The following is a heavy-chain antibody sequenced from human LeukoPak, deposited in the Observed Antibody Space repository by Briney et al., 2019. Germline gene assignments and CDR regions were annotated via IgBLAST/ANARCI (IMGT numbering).Heavy chain of an antibody. Sequence: ASVKVSCKASGYTFTDYYMHWVRQAPGEGLEWMGWINPKSGDTNYAEKFHGRVSITRDTSISTVYMELSRLRSDDTAVYYCARAGTVMLLDYWGQGTLVTVSS. CDR1: GYTFTDYY. CDR2: INPKSGDT. V-gene: IGHV1-2*02. J-gene: IGHJ4*02. CDR3: ARAGTVMLLDY. D-gene: IGHD3-16*01.